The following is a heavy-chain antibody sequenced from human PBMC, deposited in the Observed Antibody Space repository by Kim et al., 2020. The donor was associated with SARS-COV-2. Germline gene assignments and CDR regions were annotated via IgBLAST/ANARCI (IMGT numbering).Heavy chain of an antibody. J-gene: IGHJ6*02. D-gene: IGHD6-13*01. CDR3: SSLAAGYGMDI. Sequence: SETLSLTCGVSGDSIRYYYWSWIRQPPGKGLEWIGYIYYTGNTNYNPSLKSRVTMSVDTSKNQFSLKLNSVTAADTAVYYCSSLAAGYGMDIWGQGTTV. CDR2: IYYTGNT. V-gene: IGHV4-59*01. CDR1: GDSIRYYY.